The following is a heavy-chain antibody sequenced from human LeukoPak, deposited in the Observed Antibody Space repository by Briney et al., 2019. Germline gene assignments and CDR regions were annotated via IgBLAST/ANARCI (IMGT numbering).Heavy chain of an antibody. CDR1: GFTFSGYG. CDR2: IWNNGNNK. Sequence: GWSLRLSCAASGFTFSGYGMHWVRLAPGKGLEWVAVIWNNGNNKYYADSVKGRFTISRDNSKNTLYLQMDSLRAEDTAVYYCARAIYSGAWYGPDYWGQGTLVTVSS. V-gene: IGHV3-33*01. CDR3: ARAIYSGAWYGPDY. D-gene: IGHD6-19*01. J-gene: IGHJ4*02.